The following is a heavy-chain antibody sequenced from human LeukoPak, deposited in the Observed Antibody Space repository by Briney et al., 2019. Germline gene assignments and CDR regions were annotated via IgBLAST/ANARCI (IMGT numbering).Heavy chain of an antibody. CDR3: AREGPAASTSFYYFMDV. CDR1: GDSISNYY. D-gene: IGHD2-2*01. Sequence: PSETLSLTCTVSGDSISNYYWSWIRQPAGKGLEWIGRMYTSGATNYNPSLKSRTTMSVDTSKNQLSLRLSSVTAADRAVYYCAREGPAASTSFYYFMDVWGKGITVTVSS. CDR2: MYTSGAT. V-gene: IGHV4-4*07. J-gene: IGHJ6*03.